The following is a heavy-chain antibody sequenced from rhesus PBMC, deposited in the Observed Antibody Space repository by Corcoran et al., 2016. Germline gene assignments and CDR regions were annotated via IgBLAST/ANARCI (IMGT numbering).Heavy chain of an antibody. CDR1: GGSISSSNW. CDR2: IYGSGGST. J-gene: IGHJ2*01. CDR3: ARVGGVIIPIYWYFDL. V-gene: IGHV4-93*01. Sequence: QVQLQESGPAVVKPSATLSLTCAVSGGSISSSNWWSWIRPSPGKGLEWIGGIYGSGGSTEYNPSLKSRVTISKDTSKNQFSLKLSSVTAADTAVYYCARVGGVIIPIYWYFDLWGPGTPITISS. D-gene: IGHD3-22*01.